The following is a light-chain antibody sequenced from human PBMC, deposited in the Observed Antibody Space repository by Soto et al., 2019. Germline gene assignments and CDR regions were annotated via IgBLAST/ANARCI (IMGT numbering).Light chain of an antibody. CDR2: AIS. CDR1: QSVGSN. V-gene: IGKV3-15*01. Sequence: EIVLTQSPATLSVSPGEIATLSFSASQSVGSNLAWYQQKPGQAPRLLIYAISTRATGIPARFSGSGSGTDFTLTISSLQSEDCAVYYCQQFDKWPPSTFGQGTKVDIK. J-gene: IGKJ1*01. CDR3: QQFDKWPPST.